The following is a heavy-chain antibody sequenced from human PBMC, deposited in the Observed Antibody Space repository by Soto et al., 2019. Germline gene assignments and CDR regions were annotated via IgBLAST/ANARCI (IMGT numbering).Heavy chain of an antibody. V-gene: IGHV4-61*01. D-gene: IGHD3-10*01. Sequence: SETLSLTCTVSGDSVTSVSDYWSWIRQPPGKGLEWIGYIYYSGSADYNPSLGSRVTISIDTSKNQFSLKLTSVTAADTAVYYCARGVVFGYYYYHMDLWGQGTTVT. CDR3: ARGVVFGYYYYHMDL. CDR1: GDSVTSVSDY. J-gene: IGHJ6*02. CDR2: IYYSGSA.